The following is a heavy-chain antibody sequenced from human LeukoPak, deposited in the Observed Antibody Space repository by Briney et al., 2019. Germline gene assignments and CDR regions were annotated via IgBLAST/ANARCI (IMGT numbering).Heavy chain of an antibody. V-gene: IGHV5-10-1*01. CDR3: ARQDIAAANGFDP. Sequence: GASLMISCRGSGYSFTSYWISWVRQMPGKGLEGMGGIDPSDSYTNYSPSFKGHVTISADKSISTAYLQWSSLKASDTAMYYCARQDIAAANGFDPWGQGTLVTVSS. CDR2: IDPSDSYT. J-gene: IGHJ5*02. D-gene: IGHD6-13*01. CDR1: GYSFTSYW.